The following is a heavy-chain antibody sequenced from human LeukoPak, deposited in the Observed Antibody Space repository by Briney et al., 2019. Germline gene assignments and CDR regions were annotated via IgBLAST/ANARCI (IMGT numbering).Heavy chain of an antibody. Sequence: SVKVSCKASGYTFTGYGLSWVRQAPGQGLEWMGRIIPVFGRSDFARKFQGRVAINTDESTNTAYLELSSLRSDDTAIYYCARGEGSSFGHFYVWGQGTLVIVSS. J-gene: IGHJ1*01. CDR2: IIPVFGRS. D-gene: IGHD5-18*01. V-gene: IGHV1-69*05. CDR3: ARGEGSSFGHFYV. CDR1: GYTFTGYG.